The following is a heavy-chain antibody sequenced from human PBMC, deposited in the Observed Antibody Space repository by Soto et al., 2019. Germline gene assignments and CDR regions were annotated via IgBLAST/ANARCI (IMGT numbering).Heavy chain of an antibody. CDR3: HGYGY. D-gene: IGHD5-18*01. CDR2: IYSGGTT. CDR1: GFNVRANY. J-gene: IGHJ4*02. Sequence: EVQLVESGGGLIQPGGSLRLSCAVSGFNVRANYMSWVRQAPGKGLEWVSVIYSGGTTDYADPVKGRFIISRDISKNTLYLQMNILRAEDTTVYYCHGYGYWGQGTLVTVSS. V-gene: IGHV3-53*01.